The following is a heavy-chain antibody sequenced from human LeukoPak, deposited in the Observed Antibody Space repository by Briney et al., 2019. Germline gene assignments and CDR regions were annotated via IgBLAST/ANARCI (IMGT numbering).Heavy chain of an antibody. Sequence: SETLSLTCAVYGGSFSGYYWSWIRQPPGKGLEWIGEINHSGSTNYNPSLKSRVTISVDTSKNQFSLKLSSVTAADTAVYYCARGVGGGDFWSGYLYDYYYGMDVWGQGTTVTVSS. J-gene: IGHJ6*02. CDR3: ARGVGGGDFWSGYLYDYYYGMDV. V-gene: IGHV4-34*01. CDR1: GGSFSGYY. CDR2: INHSGST. D-gene: IGHD3-3*01.